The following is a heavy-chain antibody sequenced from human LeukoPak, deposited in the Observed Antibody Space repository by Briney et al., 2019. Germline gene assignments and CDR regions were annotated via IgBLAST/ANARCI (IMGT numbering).Heavy chain of an antibody. CDR1: GFTVSSNY. V-gene: IGHV3-53*01. CDR3: AKPDCSSTDCYRPTY. CDR2: SYSVGST. D-gene: IGHD2-2*02. Sequence: GGSLRLSCAASGFTVSSNYMSWVRQAPGNGLEWVSVSYSVGSTYYADSVKGRFTISRDNSKNTLHLQMNSLRAEDTALYYCAKPDCSSTDCYRPTYWGQGTLVTVSS. J-gene: IGHJ4*02.